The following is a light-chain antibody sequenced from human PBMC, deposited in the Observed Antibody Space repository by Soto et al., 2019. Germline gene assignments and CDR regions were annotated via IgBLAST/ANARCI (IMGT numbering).Light chain of an antibody. J-gene: IGKJ5*01. CDR3: QQRSNWPLT. CDR2: GAS. V-gene: IGKV3-11*01. Sequence: SVWTQTPGTLSLSPGERATLSCRSSQSVSNNYLAWYQQKPGQAPRLLIYGASNRATGIPARFSGSGSGTDFTLTISSLEPEDFAVYYCQQRSNWPLTFGQRTRLEI. CDR1: QSVSNNY.